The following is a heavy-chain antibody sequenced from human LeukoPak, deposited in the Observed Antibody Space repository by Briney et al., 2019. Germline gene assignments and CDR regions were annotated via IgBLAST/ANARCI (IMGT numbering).Heavy chain of an antibody. Sequence: SETLSLTCTVYGYSISSGYYWGWIRQPPGKGLEWIGSIYHSGSTYYNPSLKSRVTISVDTSKNQFSLKLSSVTAADTAVYYCARVNANYDYVWGSYRVDYWGQGTLVTVSS. CDR2: IYHSGST. J-gene: IGHJ4*02. V-gene: IGHV4-38-2*02. CDR3: ARVNANYDYVWGSYRVDY. D-gene: IGHD3-16*02. CDR1: GYSISSGYY.